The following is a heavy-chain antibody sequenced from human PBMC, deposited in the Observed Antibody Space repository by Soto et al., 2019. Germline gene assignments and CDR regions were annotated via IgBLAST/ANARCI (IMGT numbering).Heavy chain of an antibody. CDR2: IYYSGST. V-gene: IGHV4-39*01. Sequence: PSDTLSLTCTFTVYSIISISYYWGCIRQPPGKGLEWIGSIYYSGSTYNNPSLRSRVSMSIDTSKDQFSMKLKSVTAADKALYFCARQRNSVVTTAYFEVWGKGSLVNVSS. CDR1: VYSIISISYY. D-gene: IGHD4-4*01. CDR3: ARQRNSVVTTAYFEV. J-gene: IGHJ1*01.